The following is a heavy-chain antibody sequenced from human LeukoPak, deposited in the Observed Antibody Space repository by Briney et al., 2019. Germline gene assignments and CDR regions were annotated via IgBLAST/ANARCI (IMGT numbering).Heavy chain of an antibody. CDR1: GGSISSGDYY. CDR3: ARGEYYYGSGSYYLDY. J-gene: IGHJ4*02. V-gene: IGHV4-30-4*01. D-gene: IGHD3-10*01. CDR2: IYYSGST. Sequence: SETLSLTCTVAGGSISSGDYYWSWIRQPPGKGLEWIGYIYYSGSTYYNSSLKSRVTISVDTSKNQFSLKLSSVTAADTAVYYCARGEYYYGSGSYYLDYWGQGTLVTVSS.